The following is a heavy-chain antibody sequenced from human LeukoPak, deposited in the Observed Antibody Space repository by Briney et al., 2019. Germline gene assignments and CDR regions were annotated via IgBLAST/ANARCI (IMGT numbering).Heavy chain of an antibody. Sequence: GGSLRLSCAASGFAFSSYAMSWVRQAPGEGLEWVSAISGSGGSTYYADPVKGRFTIPRDNSKNTLYLQMNSLRAEDTAVYYCAKDCYYGDCHDAFDIWGQGTMVTVSS. V-gene: IGHV3-23*01. CDR2: ISGSGGST. CDR3: AKDCYYGDCHDAFDI. D-gene: IGHD4-17*01. CDR1: GFAFSSYA. J-gene: IGHJ3*02.